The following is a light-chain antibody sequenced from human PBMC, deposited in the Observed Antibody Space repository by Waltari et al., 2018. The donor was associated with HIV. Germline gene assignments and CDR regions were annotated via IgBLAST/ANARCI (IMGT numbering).Light chain of an antibody. J-gene: IGKJ1*01. CDR2: FGS. Sequence: DIVMTQSPLSLPVTPGEPASISCRSRQSLYHSNGYNYLDWYVQRPGQSPQLLIYFGSVRASWVPDRFSGSGSGTDFTLEISRLEAEDVGVYYCMQALQTPRTFAQGTNVEIK. CDR3: MQALQTPRT. CDR1: QSLYHSNGYNY. V-gene: IGKV2-28*01.